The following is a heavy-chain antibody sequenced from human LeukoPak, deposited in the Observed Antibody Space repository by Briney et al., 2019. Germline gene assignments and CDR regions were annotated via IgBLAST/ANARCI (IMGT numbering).Heavy chain of an antibody. V-gene: IGHV1-2*06. J-gene: IGHJ6*02. CDR1: GYTFTGYY. D-gene: IGHD3-9*01. CDR2: INPNSGGT. CDR3: ARSPDIFTGYHYYYYGMDV. Sequence: ASVKVSCKASGYTFTGYYMHWVRQAPGQGLEWMGRINPNSGGTNYAQKFQGRVTMTRDTSISTAYMELSRLRSDDTAVYYCARSPDIFTGYHYYYYGMDVWGQGTTVTVSS.